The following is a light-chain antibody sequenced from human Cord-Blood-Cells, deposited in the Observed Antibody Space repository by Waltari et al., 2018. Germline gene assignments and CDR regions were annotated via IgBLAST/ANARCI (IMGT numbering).Light chain of an antibody. Sequence: QSVLTQPPSVSGAPGQRVTISCTGSSSHIGAGYDVPWYQQLPGTAPKLLIYGNSNRPSGVPDRVSGSKSGTSASLAITGLQAEDEADYYCQSYDSSLSGWVFGGGTKLTVL. CDR1: SSHIGAGYD. CDR3: QSYDSSLSGWV. V-gene: IGLV1-40*01. CDR2: GNS. J-gene: IGLJ3*02.